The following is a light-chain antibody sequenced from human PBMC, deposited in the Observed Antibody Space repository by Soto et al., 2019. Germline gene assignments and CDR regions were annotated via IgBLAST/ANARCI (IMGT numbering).Light chain of an antibody. Sequence: QSVLTQPASVSGSPGQSITLSCTGTSSDVGGYNYVSWYQQHPGKSPKLMLYEVSDRPSGVSNRFSGSKSGNTASLTISGLQAEDEADYYCSSYTSSSHVVFGGGTKVTVL. CDR2: EVS. V-gene: IGLV2-14*01. CDR3: SSYTSSSHVV. CDR1: SSDVGGYNY. J-gene: IGLJ2*01.